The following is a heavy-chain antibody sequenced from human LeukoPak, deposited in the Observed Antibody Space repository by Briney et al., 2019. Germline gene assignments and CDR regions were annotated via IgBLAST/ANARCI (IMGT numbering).Heavy chain of an antibody. CDR3: ARGLIDSASPPIDY. CDR2: IYYSGST. D-gene: IGHD2-21*01. CDR1: GVSISSGGYY. V-gene: IGHV4-31*03. Sequence: SETLSLTCTVSGVSISSGGYYWSWIRQHPGKGLEWIGYIYYSGSTYYNPSLKSRVTISVDTSKNQFSLKLSSVTAADTAVYYCARGLIDSASPPIDYWGQGTLVTVSS. J-gene: IGHJ4*02.